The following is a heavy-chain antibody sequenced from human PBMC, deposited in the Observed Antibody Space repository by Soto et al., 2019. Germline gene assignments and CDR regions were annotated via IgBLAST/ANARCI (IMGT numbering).Heavy chain of an antibody. D-gene: IGHD2-2*01. J-gene: IGHJ6*02. CDR2: ISYDGSNK. V-gene: IGHV3-30*18. Sequence: QVRLVESGGGVVQPGRSLRLSCAASGFTFSSYGMHWVRQAPGKGLEWVAVISYDGSNKYYADSVKGRFTISRDNSKNTLYLQMNSLRAEDTAVYYCAKDYIVVVPAAKNYYYYGMDVWGQGTTVTVSS. CDR1: GFTFSSYG. CDR3: AKDYIVVVPAAKNYYYYGMDV.